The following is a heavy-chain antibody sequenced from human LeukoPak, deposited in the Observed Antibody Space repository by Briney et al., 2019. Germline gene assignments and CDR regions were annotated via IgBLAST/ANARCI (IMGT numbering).Heavy chain of an antibody. V-gene: IGHV1-18*01. J-gene: IGHJ4*02. D-gene: IGHD3-3*01. CDR2: ISASTGYT. CDR1: GYSFTGFG. CDR3: ARDSKNTMTASGY. Sequence: ASVKVSCKASGYSFTGFGISWARQAPGQGLEWMGWISASTGYTEYAQKFQGRVTMTTDTSTSTVYMDLKSLGSDDTAVYYCARDSKNTMTASGYWGQGTLVTVSS.